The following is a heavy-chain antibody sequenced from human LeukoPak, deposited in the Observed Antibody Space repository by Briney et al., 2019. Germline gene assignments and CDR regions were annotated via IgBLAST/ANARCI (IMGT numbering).Heavy chain of an antibody. Sequence: GGSLRLSCAASGFTFSSYGMHWVRQAPGKGLEWVAVISYDGSNKYYADSVKGRFTISRDNSKNTLYLQMNSLRAEDTAVYYCAKELYYYDSSGYSGSAFDIWGQGTMVTVSS. D-gene: IGHD3-22*01. CDR1: GFTFSSYG. V-gene: IGHV3-30*18. CDR3: AKELYYYDSSGYSGSAFDI. J-gene: IGHJ3*02. CDR2: ISYDGSNK.